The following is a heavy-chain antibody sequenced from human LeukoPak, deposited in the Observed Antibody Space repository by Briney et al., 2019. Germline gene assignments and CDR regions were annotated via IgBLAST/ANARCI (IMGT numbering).Heavy chain of an antibody. CDR1: GGSLSSYY. CDR3: ARLTMIVEDYYYYGMDV. D-gene: IGHD3-22*01. J-gene: IGHJ6*02. V-gene: IGHV4-59*08. Sequence: SETLSLTCTVSGGSLSSYYWSWIRQPPGKGLEWIGHIYYSGSTNYNPSLKSRVTISVDTSKNQFSLKLSSVTAADTAVYYCARLTMIVEDYYYYGMDVWGQGTTITVSS. CDR2: IYYSGST.